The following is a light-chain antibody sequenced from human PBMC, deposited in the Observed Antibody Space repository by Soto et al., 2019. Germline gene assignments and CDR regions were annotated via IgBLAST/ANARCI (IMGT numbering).Light chain of an antibody. CDR2: GAS. Sequence: EIVLTQSPGTLSLSPGERATLSCRASQSVSDNYLAWYQQKPGQAPRLVIYGASSRATGIPDRFSASGSGTDFTLTINRLDPEDFAVYYCQQYSRSPLMFGQGTKVDIK. CDR1: QSVSDNY. CDR3: QQYSRSPLM. V-gene: IGKV3-20*01. J-gene: IGKJ1*01.